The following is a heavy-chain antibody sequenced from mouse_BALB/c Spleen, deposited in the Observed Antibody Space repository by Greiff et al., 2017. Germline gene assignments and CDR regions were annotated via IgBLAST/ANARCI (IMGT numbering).Heavy chain of an antibody. J-gene: IGHJ2*01. Sequence: VQLQQSGAELVKPGASVKLSCTASGFNIKDTYMHWVKQRPEQGLEWIGWIDPANGNTKYDPKFQGKATLTADKSSNTAYLQLSSLTSEDTAVYYCERESDGNYVFDYWGQGTTLTVSS. CDR1: GFNIKDTY. CDR3: ERESDGNYVFDY. V-gene: IGHV14-3*02. CDR2: IDPANGNT. D-gene: IGHD2-1*01.